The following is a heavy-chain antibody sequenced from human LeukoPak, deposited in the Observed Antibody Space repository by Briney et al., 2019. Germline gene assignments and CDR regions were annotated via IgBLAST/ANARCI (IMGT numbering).Heavy chain of an antibody. V-gene: IGHV4-34*01. J-gene: IGHJ3*02. CDR2: INHSGST. CDR3: ARGLFDMPGLYYYDSSGYSQNAFDI. D-gene: IGHD3-22*01. CDR1: GGSFSGYY. Sequence: SETLSLTCAVYGGSFSGYYWSWIRQPPGKGLEWIGEINHSGSTNYNPSLKSRVTISVDTSKNQFSLKLSSVTAADTAVYYCARGLFDMPGLYYYDSSGYSQNAFDIWGRGTVVTVSS.